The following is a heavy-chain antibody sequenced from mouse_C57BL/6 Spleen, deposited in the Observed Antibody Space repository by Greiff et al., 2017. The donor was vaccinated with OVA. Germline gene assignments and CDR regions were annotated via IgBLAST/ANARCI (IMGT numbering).Heavy chain of an antibody. CDR1: GYSFTGYY. J-gene: IGHJ3*01. Sequence: VQLQQSGPELVKPGASVKISCKASGYSFTGYYMNWVKQSPEKSLEWIGEINPSTGGTTYNQKFKAKATLTVDKSSSTAYMQLKSLTSEDSAVDYCARGSTMVTDWFAYWGQGTLVTVSA. CDR3: ARGSTMVTDWFAY. CDR2: INPSTGGT. D-gene: IGHD2-1*01. V-gene: IGHV1-42*01.